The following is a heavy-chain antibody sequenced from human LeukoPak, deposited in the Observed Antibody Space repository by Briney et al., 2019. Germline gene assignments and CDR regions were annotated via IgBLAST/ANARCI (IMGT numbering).Heavy chain of an antibody. V-gene: IGHV1-69*01. CDR2: IIPIFGTA. CDR3: ARALGYDFWSGPNPDSYYYMDV. J-gene: IGHJ6*03. Sequence: SVKVSCKASGGTFSSYAISWVRQAPGQGLEWMGGIIPIFGTANYAQKFQGRVTITADESTSTAYMELSSLRSEDTAVYYCARALGYDFWSGPNPDSYYYMDVWGKGTTVTVSS. CDR1: GGTFSSYA. D-gene: IGHD3-3*01.